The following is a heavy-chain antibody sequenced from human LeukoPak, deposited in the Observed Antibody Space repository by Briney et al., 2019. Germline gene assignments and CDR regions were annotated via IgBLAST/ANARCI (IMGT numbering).Heavy chain of an antibody. V-gene: IGHV4-59*06. CDR1: GGSISSYY. J-gene: IGHJ4*02. D-gene: IGHD2-21*02. Sequence: SETLSLTCTVSGGSISSYYWSWIRQPPGKGLEWIGYIYYSGSTYYNPSLKSRVTISVDTSKNQFSLKLSSVTAADTAVYYCARFVVVTALDYWGQGTLVTVSS. CDR3: ARFVVVTALDY. CDR2: IYYSGST.